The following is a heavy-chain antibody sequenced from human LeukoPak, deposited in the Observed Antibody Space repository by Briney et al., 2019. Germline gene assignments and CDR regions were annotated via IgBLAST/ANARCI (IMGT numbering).Heavy chain of an antibody. V-gene: IGHV1-69*01. Sequence: ASVKGACKASGGTFSSYAISWVRQAPGQGLDWMGGIIPIFGTANYAQKFQGRVTITADESTSTAYMELSSLRSEDTAVYYCAREGRVVVTAIPPYYYGMDVWGQGTTVTVSS. J-gene: IGHJ6*02. CDR2: IIPIFGTA. D-gene: IGHD2-21*02. CDR1: GGTFSSYA. CDR3: AREGRVVVTAIPPYYYGMDV.